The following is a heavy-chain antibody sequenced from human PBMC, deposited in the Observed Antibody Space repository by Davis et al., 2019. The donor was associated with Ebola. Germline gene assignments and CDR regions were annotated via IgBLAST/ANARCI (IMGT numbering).Heavy chain of an antibody. J-gene: IGHJ6*04. CDR2: ISGSGGST. CDR1: GFTFSTYA. Sequence: PGGSLRLSCAASGFTFSTYAMGWVRQAPGKGLEWVSDISGSGGSTYYADSVKGRFTISRDNSKNTLYLQMDSLRTEDTAVYYCARGNRIFGFGELLYYYYGMDVWGKGTTVTVSS. V-gene: IGHV3-23*01. CDR3: ARGNRIFGFGELLYYYYGMDV. D-gene: IGHD3-10*01.